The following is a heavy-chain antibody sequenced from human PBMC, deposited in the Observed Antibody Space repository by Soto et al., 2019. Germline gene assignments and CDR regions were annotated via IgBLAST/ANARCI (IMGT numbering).Heavy chain of an antibody. Sequence: GGSLRLSCAASGFTFSSYAMSWVRQAPGKGLEWVSAISGSGGSTYYADSVKGRFTISRDNSKNTLYLQMNSLRAEDTAVYYCAKWGSSGSYYYYYGMDVWGQGTTVTVS. V-gene: IGHV3-23*01. D-gene: IGHD1-26*01. CDR3: AKWGSSGSYYYYYGMDV. CDR2: ISGSGGST. J-gene: IGHJ6*02. CDR1: GFTFSSYA.